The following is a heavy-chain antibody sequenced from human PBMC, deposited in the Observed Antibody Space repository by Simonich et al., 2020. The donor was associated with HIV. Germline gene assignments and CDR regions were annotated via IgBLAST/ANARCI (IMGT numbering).Heavy chain of an antibody. D-gene: IGHD7-27*01. V-gene: IGHV1-69-2*01. CDR3: ATETGNFDY. Sequence: EVQLVQSGAEVKKPGATVKISCTVSGYTFTDYYIHWVQQAPGKGLEWVGSFDLEEGETINVQKFQGRVIMTEDPSTDTAYMELSSLRFEDTAVYYCATETGNFDYWGQGTLVTVSS. CDR2: FDLEEGET. J-gene: IGHJ4*02. CDR1: GYTFTDYY.